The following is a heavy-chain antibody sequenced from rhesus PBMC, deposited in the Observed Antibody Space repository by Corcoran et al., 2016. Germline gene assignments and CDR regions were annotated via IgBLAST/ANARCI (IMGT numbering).Heavy chain of an antibody. CDR2: IYGSGSST. Sequence: QLQLQESGPGLVKPSETLSVTCAVSGGSISSSYWSWIRQAPGKGLEWIGYIYGSGSSTNYSPALKSRVTLSVDTAKSQLSLKLGSVTAADTAVYYCASSWSYPEYFEVWGQGALVTVSA. CDR1: GGSISSSY. J-gene: IGHJ1*01. V-gene: IGHV4-169*02. D-gene: IGHD1-44*02. CDR3: ASSWSYPEYFEV.